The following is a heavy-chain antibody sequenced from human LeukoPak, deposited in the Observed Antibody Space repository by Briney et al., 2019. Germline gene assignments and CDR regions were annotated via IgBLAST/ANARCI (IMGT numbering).Heavy chain of an antibody. CDR3: ARDPSRRCTYGYGDP. Sequence: GRSLRLSCAASGFTFSGYWMNWVRQPPGKGLEWVANINQEGSEKYYVDSVKGRFTISRDNARRSLYLQMNSLRAEDTGLYYCARDPSRRCTYGYGDPWGQGTLVSVSS. J-gene: IGHJ5*02. V-gene: IGHV3-7*01. CDR2: INQEGSEK. D-gene: IGHD5-18*01. CDR1: GFTFSGYW.